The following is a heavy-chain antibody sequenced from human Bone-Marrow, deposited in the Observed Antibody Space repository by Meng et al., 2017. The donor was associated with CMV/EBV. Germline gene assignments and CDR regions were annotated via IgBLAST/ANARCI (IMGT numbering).Heavy chain of an antibody. J-gene: IGHJ4*02. V-gene: IGHV1-8*01. D-gene: IGHD6-19*01. CDR1: GYTFTSYD. CDR3: ARSIAVAGTSDDY. Sequence: ASVKVSCKASGYTFTSYDINWVRQATGQGLEWMGWMNPNSGNTGYAQKFQGRVTMTRNTSISTAYMELSSLRSEDTAVYYCARSIAVAGTSDDYWGQGTLVTVSS. CDR2: MNPNSGNT.